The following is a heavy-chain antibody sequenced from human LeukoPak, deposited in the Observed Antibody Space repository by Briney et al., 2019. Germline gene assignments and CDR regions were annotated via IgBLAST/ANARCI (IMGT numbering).Heavy chain of an antibody. J-gene: IGHJ4*02. CDR1: GGSISSGDYY. Sequence: PSETLSLTCTVSGGSISSGDYYWSWSRQPPGKGLEWIGYIYYSGSTYYNPSLKSRVTISVDTSKNQFSLKLSSVTAADTAVYYCARDLVRAKTSVQLWGAVGYWGQGTLVTVSS. V-gene: IGHV4-30-4*01. CDR3: ARDLVRAKTSVQLWGAVGY. D-gene: IGHD5-18*01. CDR2: IYYSGST.